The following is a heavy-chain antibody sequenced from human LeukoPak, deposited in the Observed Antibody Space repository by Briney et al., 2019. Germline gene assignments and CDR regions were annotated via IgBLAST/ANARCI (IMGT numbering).Heavy chain of an antibody. CDR2: IHPSGTNT. CDR1: GFTFGSYG. J-gene: IGHJ1*01. Sequence: PGGSLRLSCAASGFTFGSYGMSWVRQAPGKGLEWVSTIHPSGTNTHYADSVKGRFTISRDNSKNTLYLQMNSLRAEDTAVYYCARVRDYYDSRGYYFEYFDHWGQGTLVTVSS. D-gene: IGHD3-22*01. V-gene: IGHV3-23*01. CDR3: ARVRDYYDSRGYYFEYFDH.